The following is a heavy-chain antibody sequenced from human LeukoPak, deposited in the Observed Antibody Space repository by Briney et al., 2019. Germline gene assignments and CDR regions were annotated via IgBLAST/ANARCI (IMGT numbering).Heavy chain of an antibody. J-gene: IGHJ4*02. V-gene: IGHV4-59*01. CDR3: ARSTGELSLFGY. D-gene: IGHD3-16*02. CDR1: GGSISSYY. Sequence: SETLSLACTVSGGSISSYYWNWIRQPPGKGLEWIGYIYYSGSTNYNPSLKSRVTISVDTSKSHFSLRLSSVTAADTAVYYCARSTGELSLFGYWGQGTLVTVSS. CDR2: IYYSGST.